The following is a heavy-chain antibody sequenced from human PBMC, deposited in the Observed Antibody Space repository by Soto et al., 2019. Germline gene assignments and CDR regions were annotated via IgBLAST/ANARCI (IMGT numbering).Heavy chain of an antibody. CDR2: MNPNSGNT. CDR1: GYTFTGYD. CDR3: AWYSSSWGENYYYYGMDV. D-gene: IGHD6-13*01. V-gene: IGHV1-8*01. Sequence: ASVKVSCKASGYTFTGYDINWVRQATGQGLEWMGWMNPNSGNTGYAQKFQGRVTMTRNTSISTAYMELSSLRSEDTAVYYCAWYSSSWGENYYYYGMDVWGQGTTVTVSS. J-gene: IGHJ6*02.